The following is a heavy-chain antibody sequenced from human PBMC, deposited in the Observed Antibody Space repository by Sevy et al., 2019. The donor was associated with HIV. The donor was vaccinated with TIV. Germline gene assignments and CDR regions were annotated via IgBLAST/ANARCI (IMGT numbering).Heavy chain of an antibody. CDR3: ARHGGVPIAAAGFFDY. CDR2: IYYSGST. V-gene: IGHV4-39*01. J-gene: IGHJ4*02. D-gene: IGHD6-13*01. CDR1: GGSISSSSYY. Sequence: SETLSLTCTVSGGSISSSSYYWRWIRQPPGKGLEWIGSIYYSGSTYYNPSLKSRVTISVDTSKNQFSLKLSSVTAADTAVYYCARHGGVPIAAAGFFDYWGQRTLVTVSS.